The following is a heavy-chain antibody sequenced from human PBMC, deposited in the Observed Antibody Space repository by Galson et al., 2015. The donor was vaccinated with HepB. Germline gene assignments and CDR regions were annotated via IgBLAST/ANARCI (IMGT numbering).Heavy chain of an antibody. CDR1: GGSISSYY. J-gene: IGHJ4*02. V-gene: IGHV4-59*08. CDR3: ARGVVTPGASGYFDY. D-gene: IGHD2-8*01. Sequence: LSLTCTVSGGSISSYYWSWIRQPPGKGLEWIGYIYYSGSTNYNPSLKSRVTISVDTSKNQFSLKLSSVTAADTAVYYCARGVVTPGASGYFDYWGQGTLVTVSS. CDR2: IYYSGST.